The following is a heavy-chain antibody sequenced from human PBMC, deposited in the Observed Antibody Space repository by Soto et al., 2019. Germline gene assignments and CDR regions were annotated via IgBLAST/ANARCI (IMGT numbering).Heavy chain of an antibody. CDR1: GYTFSNYG. D-gene: IGHD6-19*01. CDR2: ISGYNGNT. Sequence: QVQLVQSGAEVKKPGASVTVSCKTSGYTFSNYGINWVRQAPGQGLEWMGWISGYNGNTNYAQTVQGRVTMTTDTSTATVYMELRSLKSDDTAIYYCSRFIMVGGWFDPNYYHGMEVWGQGTKVTVSS. J-gene: IGHJ6*02. V-gene: IGHV1-18*01. CDR3: SRFIMVGGWFDPNYYHGMEV.